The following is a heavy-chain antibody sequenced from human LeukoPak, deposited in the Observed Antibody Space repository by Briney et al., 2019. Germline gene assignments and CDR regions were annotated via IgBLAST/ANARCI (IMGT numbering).Heavy chain of an antibody. J-gene: IGHJ4*02. Sequence: PSETLSLTCTVSGGSISSYYWSWIRQPPGKGLEWIANIYHTGSTNYNPSLSSRVTISIDTAKNQFSLKLTSVTAADTAVYYCAGLGRNSGGCQDDLWGQGTLVTVSS. D-gene: IGHD6-25*01. V-gene: IGHV4-59*01. CDR1: GGSISSYY. CDR3: AGLGRNSGGCQDDL. CDR2: IYHTGST.